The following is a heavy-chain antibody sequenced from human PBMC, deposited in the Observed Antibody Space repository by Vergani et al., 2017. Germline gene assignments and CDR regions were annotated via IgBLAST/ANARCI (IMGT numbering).Heavy chain of an antibody. D-gene: IGHD3-3*01. Sequence: EVQLVESGGGVVRPGGSLRLSCAASGFTFDDYGMSWVRQAPGKGLEWVSGINWNGGSTGYADSVKGRFTISRDNAKNSLYLQMNSLRAEDTALYYCARERNAYYDFWGGYYAQYYVDYWGQGTLVTVSS. CDR1: GFTFDDYG. CDR2: INWNGGST. V-gene: IGHV3-20*04. CDR3: ARERNAYYDFWGGYYAQYYVDY. J-gene: IGHJ4*02.